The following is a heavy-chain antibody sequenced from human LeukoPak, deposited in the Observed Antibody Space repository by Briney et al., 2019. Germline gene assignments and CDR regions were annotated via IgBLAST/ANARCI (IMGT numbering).Heavy chain of an antibody. V-gene: IGHV1-8*01. CDR1: GYTFTSYD. CDR3: ARGATYGSGSEFDY. J-gene: IGHJ4*02. D-gene: IGHD3-10*01. CDR2: MNPNSGNT. Sequence: ASVKVSCKASGYTFTSYDINWVRQATGQGLEWMGWMNPNSGNTGYAQKFQGRVTMTRNTSISTAYMELSSLRSEDTAVNYCARGATYGSGSEFDYWGQGTLVTVSS.